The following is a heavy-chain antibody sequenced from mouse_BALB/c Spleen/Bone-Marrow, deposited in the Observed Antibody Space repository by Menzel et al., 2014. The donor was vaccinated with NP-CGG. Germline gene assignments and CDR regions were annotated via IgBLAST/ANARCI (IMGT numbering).Heavy chain of an antibody. D-gene: IGHD2-14*01. V-gene: IGHV1-67*01. J-gene: IGHJ4*01. CDR3: AREVRAPWYAMDY. CDR2: ISTYNGNT. CDR1: GYTFTDYA. Sequence: VKLVESGPEVVRPGVSVKISCKGSGYTFTDYAMHWVKQSHAKSLEWIGVISTYNGNTNYNQKLKGKATMTVDKSSSTAYMELARLTSEDSAIYYCAREVRAPWYAMDYWGQGTSVTVSS.